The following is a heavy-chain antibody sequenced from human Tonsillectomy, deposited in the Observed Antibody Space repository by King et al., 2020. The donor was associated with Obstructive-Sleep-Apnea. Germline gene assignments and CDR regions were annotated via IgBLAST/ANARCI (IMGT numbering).Heavy chain of an antibody. CDR3: AREIRSRNSC. V-gene: IGHV3-30*04. CDR2: ISYDGNTE. CDR1: EFTFSDYT. J-gene: IGHJ4*02. Sequence: VQLVESGGGVVQPGRSLRLSCAASEFTFSDYTMHWVRQAPGKGLEWVAVISYDGNTEYYADSVKGRFTISRDNSKNTLYLQMNTLRAEDTALYYCAREIRSRNSCWGQGTLVTVSS. D-gene: IGHD3-3*02.